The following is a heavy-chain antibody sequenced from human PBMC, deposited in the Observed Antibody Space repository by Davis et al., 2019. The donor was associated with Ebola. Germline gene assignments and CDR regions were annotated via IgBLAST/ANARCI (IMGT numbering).Heavy chain of an antibody. J-gene: IGHJ4*02. CDR3: ASLYGGY. Sequence: PGGSLRLSCPASGFTFNKHAMSWVRRAAGKGLEWVSHMHSDGRTTTYADSVKGRFTISRDTAKNTLYLQMSSLRAEDTAVYYCASLYGGYWGQGTLVTVSS. D-gene: IGHD3-16*01. CDR2: MHSDGRTT. CDR1: GFTFNKHA. V-gene: IGHV3-74*01.